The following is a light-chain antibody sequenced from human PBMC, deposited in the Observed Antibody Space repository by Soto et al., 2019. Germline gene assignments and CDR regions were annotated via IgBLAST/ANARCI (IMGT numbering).Light chain of an antibody. CDR3: QSYDASLSGDVV. CDR1: RSNIGAGYD. Sequence: QSVLTQPPSVSGAPGQRVTISCTGSRSNIGAGYDVHWYQQIPGAAPKLLIYGNSNRPSGVPDRFSGSKSGTSASLAITGLQAEDEADYSCQSYDASLSGDVVFGGGTKLTVL. J-gene: IGLJ2*01. V-gene: IGLV1-40*01. CDR2: GNS.